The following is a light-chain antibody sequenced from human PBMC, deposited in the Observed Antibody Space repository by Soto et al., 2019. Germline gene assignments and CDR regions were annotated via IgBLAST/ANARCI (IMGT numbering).Light chain of an antibody. V-gene: IGKV1-9*01. CDR2: AAS. J-gene: IGKJ2*01. CDR1: QGITRY. Sequence: DIQLTQSPSFLSASVGDRVTITCRASQGITRYLAWYQQKPGKAPKLLIYAASTFESGVPSRFSGSGSGIEFTLSISSLQPEDFSTYYCQQVDSYPYTFGQGTKVDIK. CDR3: QQVDSYPYT.